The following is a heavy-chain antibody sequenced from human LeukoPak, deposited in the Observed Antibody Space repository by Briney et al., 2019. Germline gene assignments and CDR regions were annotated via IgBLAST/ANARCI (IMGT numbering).Heavy chain of an antibody. CDR1: GDSIGSDY. Sequence: SETLSLTCTVSGDSIGSDYWSWIRQPPGKGVEWIGYIFYVVSTNYNPSLKSRVTISVDTSKNQFSLKLNSVTAADTAVYYCARDYCDSRGEAFDIWGQGTMVTVSS. V-gene: IGHV4-59*01. CDR2: IFYVVST. J-gene: IGHJ3*02. CDR3: ARDYCDSRGEAFDI. D-gene: IGHD2/OR15-2a*01.